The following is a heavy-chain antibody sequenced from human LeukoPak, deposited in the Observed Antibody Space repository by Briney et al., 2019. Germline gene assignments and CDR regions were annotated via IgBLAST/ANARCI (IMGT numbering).Heavy chain of an antibody. V-gene: IGHV3-23*01. CDR1: GFTFSGYA. Sequence: PGGSLRLSCDASGFTFSGYAMSWVRQAPGKGLEWVSGISIGGGFTDYADSVRGRFTISRDNSKNTLSIQMRHLRAEDTAIYYCAKLHSATITADFDHWGQGTLVTVSS. D-gene: IGHD1-14*01. J-gene: IGHJ4*02. CDR3: AKLHSATITADFDH. CDR2: ISIGGGFT.